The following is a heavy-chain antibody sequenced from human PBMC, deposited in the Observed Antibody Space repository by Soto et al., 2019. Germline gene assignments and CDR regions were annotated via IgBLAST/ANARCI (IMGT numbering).Heavy chain of an antibody. Sequence: QVQLVQSGAEVKKPGSSVKVSCKVSGGRFNTNAISWLRQAPGQGLEWMGGIIAIFDKENYAQRFQDRVTMTADESTSTAYMELSSLRSDDTAVYFCTREAHGGNFESWGQGTLVTVSS. CDR2: IIAIFDKE. V-gene: IGHV1-69*12. J-gene: IGHJ4*02. CDR1: GGRFNTNA. CDR3: TREAHGGNFES. D-gene: IGHD2-15*01.